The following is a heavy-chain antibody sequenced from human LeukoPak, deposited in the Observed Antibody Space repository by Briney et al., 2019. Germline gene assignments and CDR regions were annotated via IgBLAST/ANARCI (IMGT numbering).Heavy chain of an antibody. CDR3: ARGGGDWGFHQSDY. D-gene: IGHD2-21*01. CDR2: IYTSGST. V-gene: IGHV4-61*02. CDR1: GGSISSSSYY. J-gene: IGHJ4*02. Sequence: PSETLSLTCTVSGGSISSSSYYWGWIRQPAGKGLEWIGRIYTSGSTNYNPSLKSRVTISVDTSKNQFSLKLSSVTAADTAVYYCARGGGDWGFHQSDYWGQGTLVTVSS.